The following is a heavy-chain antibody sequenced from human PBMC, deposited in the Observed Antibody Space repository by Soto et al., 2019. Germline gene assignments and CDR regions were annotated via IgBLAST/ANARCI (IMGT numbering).Heavy chain of an antibody. Sequence: PSETLSLTCTVSGGSISSYYWSWIRQPPGKGLEWIGYIYYSGSTNYNPSLKSRVTTSVDTSKNQFSLKLSSVTAADTAVYYCARGQLWLLYWGQGTLVTVSS. D-gene: IGHD5-18*01. CDR1: GGSISSYY. J-gene: IGHJ4*02. V-gene: IGHV4-59*13. CDR2: IYYSGST. CDR3: ARGQLWLLY.